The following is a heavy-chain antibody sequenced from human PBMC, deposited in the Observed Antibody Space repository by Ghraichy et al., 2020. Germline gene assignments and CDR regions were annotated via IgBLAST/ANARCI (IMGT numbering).Heavy chain of an antibody. CDR2: ISSSSSYI. Sequence: GGSLRLSCAASGFTFSSYSMNWVRQAPGKGLEWVSSISSSSSYIYYADSVKGRFTISRDNAKNSLYLQMNSLRAEDTAVYYCARDLYDFWSGGYYYGMDVWGQGTTVTVSS. CDR1: GFTFSSYS. V-gene: IGHV3-21*01. CDR3: ARDLYDFWSGGYYYGMDV. D-gene: IGHD3-3*01. J-gene: IGHJ6*02.